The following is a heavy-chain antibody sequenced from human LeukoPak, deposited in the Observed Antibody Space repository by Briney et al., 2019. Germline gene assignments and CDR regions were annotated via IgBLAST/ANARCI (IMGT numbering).Heavy chain of an antibody. V-gene: IGHV1-69*04. Sequence: SVKVSCKASGGTFSSYAISRVRQAPGQGLEWMGRIIPILGIANYAQKFQGRVTITADKSTSTAYMEPSSLRSEDTAVYYCASGNGYCSSTSCYALGYYFDYWGQGTLVTVSS. D-gene: IGHD2-2*03. CDR3: ASGNGYCSSTSCYALGYYFDY. J-gene: IGHJ4*02. CDR1: GGTFSSYA. CDR2: IIPILGIA.